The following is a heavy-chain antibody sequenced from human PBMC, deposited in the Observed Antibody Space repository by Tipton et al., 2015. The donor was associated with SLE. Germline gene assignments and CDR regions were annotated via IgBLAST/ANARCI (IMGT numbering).Heavy chain of an antibody. J-gene: IGHJ6*02. Sequence: TLSLTCTVSGGSISSSSYYWGWMRRPPGKGLEWIGSIYYSGSTYYNPSLKSRVTMSVDTSKKQFSLKLTSLTAADTAVYYCASSSWYSYYYYYGMDVWGQGTTVTVSS. CDR1: GGSISSSSYY. CDR2: IYYSGST. V-gene: IGHV4-39*07. D-gene: IGHD6-13*01. CDR3: ASSSWYSYYYYYGMDV.